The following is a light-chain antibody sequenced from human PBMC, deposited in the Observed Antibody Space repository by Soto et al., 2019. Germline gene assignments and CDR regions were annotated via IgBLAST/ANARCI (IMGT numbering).Light chain of an antibody. CDR1: SSDIGGYNY. J-gene: IGLJ2*01. CDR3: SSYAGSNMGV. Sequence: QSALTQPPSASGSPGQSVAISCTGTSSDIGGYNYVSWYQIHPGKAPKIMIYEVNKRPSGVPDRFSGSKSGNTASLIVSGLQAEDEADYYCSSYAGSNMGVFGGGTKLTVL. V-gene: IGLV2-8*01. CDR2: EVN.